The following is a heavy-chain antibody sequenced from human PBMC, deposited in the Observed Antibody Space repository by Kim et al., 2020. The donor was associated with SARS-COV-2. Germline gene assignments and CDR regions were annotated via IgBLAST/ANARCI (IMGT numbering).Heavy chain of an antibody. J-gene: IGHJ4*02. D-gene: IGHD4-17*01. V-gene: IGHV4-39*01. CDR3: ARGMTTVTLGY. CDR2: IYYSGST. CDR1: GGSISSSSYY. Sequence: SETLSLTCTVSGGSISSSSYYWGWIRQPPGKGLEWIGSIYYSGSTYYNPSLKSRVTISVDTSKNQFSLKLSSVTAADTAVYYCARGMTTVTLGYWGQGTLVTVSS.